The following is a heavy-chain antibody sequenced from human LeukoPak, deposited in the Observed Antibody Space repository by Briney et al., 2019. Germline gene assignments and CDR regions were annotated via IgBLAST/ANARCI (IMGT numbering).Heavy chain of an antibody. CDR1: GYTFTIYD. D-gene: IGHD3-3*01. J-gene: IGHJ5*02. CDR2: MNPKSGDT. V-gene: IGHV1-8*01. Sequence: ASVKVSCKASGYTFTIYDINWVRQAPGQGLEWVGWMNPKSGDTVYAQNFQGRVTMTEDTSTDTAYMELSSLRSEDTAVYYCATSQRSSISYPFDPWGQGTLVTVSS. CDR3: ATSQRSSISYPFDP.